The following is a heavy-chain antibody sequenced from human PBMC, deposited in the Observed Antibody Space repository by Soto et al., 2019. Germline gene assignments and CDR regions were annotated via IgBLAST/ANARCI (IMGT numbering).Heavy chain of an antibody. CDR1: GFTFSGHG. Sequence: EVQLVESGGGLVQPGGSLRLSCGASGFTFSGHGIHWVRQASGKGLEWIGRIKGKANSYATEYAAALKGRFTISIDDSXXXXXXXXXXXXXXXXXXXXXXXXXXXXXXXXXXXXXXAXWGQGTLVTVSS. CDR2: IKGKANSYAT. J-gene: IGHJ4*02. CDR3: XXXXXXXXXXXXXXXXXAX. V-gene: IGHV3-73*01.